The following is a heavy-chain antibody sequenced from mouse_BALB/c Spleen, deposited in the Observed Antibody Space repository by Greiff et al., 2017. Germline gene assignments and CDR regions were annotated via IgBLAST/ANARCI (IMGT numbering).Heavy chain of an antibody. D-gene: IGHD1-1*01. CDR2: IYPGDGDT. J-gene: IGHJ4*01. Sequence: SGAELARPGASVKLSCKASGYTFTSYWMQWVKQRPGQGLEWIGAIYPGDGDTRYTQKFKGKATLTADKSSSTAYMQLSSLASEDSAVYYCARKGDYGSLYAMDYWGQGTSVTVSS. V-gene: IGHV1-87*01. CDR3: ARKGDYGSLYAMDY. CDR1: GYTFTSYW.